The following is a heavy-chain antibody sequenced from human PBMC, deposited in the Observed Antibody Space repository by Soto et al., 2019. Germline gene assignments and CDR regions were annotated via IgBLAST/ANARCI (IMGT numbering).Heavy chain of an antibody. CDR2: VHDSGST. D-gene: IGHD3-10*02. Sequence: QVQLQESGPRLVKPSETLSVICTVSGDSISTYYWSWIRQPPGKGLEWIGYVHDSGSTNYNPSLKSRVTISEDTSKNHFSLKLNSVTAADTAVYYCARLMFGLYWYFDLWGRGTLVTVSS. J-gene: IGHJ2*01. CDR3: ARLMFGLYWYFDL. V-gene: IGHV4-59*01. CDR1: GDSISTYY.